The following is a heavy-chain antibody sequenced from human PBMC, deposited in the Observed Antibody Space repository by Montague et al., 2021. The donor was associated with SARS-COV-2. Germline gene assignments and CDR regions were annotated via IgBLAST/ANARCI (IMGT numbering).Heavy chain of an antibody. CDR3: AKDYGSGSYYREGDAFDI. CDR2: ISGSGGST. D-gene: IGHD3-10*01. CDR1: GFTFSSYA. Sequence: YLRLSCAASGFTFSSYAMSWVRQAPGKGLEWVSAISGSGGSTYYADSVKGRFTISRDNSKNTLYLQMNSLRAEDTAVYYCAKDYGSGSYYREGDAFDIWGQGTMVTVSS. V-gene: IGHV3-23*01. J-gene: IGHJ3*02.